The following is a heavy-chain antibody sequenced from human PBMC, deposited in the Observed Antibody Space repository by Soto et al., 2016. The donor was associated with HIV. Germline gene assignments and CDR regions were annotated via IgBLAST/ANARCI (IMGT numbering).Heavy chain of an antibody. D-gene: IGHD4-17*01. CDR3: AKGDYGDYRPSYFDY. CDR1: GFTFDDYA. Sequence: EVQLVESGGGLVQPGRSLRLSCAASGFTFDDYAMHWVRQAPGKGLEWVSGISWNSDSIGYADSVKGRFTISRDNAKNSLYPQMNSLRTEDMALYYCAKGDYGDYRPSYFDYWGQGTLVTVSS. J-gene: IGHJ4*02. V-gene: IGHV3-9*03. CDR2: ISWNSDSI.